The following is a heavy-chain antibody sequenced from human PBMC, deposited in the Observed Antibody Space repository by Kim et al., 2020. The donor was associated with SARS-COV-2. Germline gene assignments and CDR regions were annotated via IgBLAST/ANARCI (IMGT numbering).Heavy chain of an antibody. CDR3: VKGEGTLDD. Sequence: GSYKVYGDSVKGLFTNSRDNAKNSLYLQMKNLRAEDTAVYYCVKGEGTLDDWGQGTLVTVSS. D-gene: IGHD1-26*01. V-gene: IGHV3-7*01. J-gene: IGHJ4*02. CDR2: GSYK.